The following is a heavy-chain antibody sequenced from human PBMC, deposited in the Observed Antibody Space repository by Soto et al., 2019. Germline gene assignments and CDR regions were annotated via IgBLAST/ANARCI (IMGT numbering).Heavy chain of an antibody. V-gene: IGHV1-69*13. Sequence: GASVKVSCKASGGTFISYAISWVRQAPGQGLEWMGGIIPIFGTANYAQKFQGRVTITADESTSTAYMELSSLRSEDTALYYCGKDGKAGGLDFWGQGTLVTVSS. CDR2: IIPIFGTA. CDR3: GKDGKAGGLDF. J-gene: IGHJ4*02. CDR1: GGTFISYA. D-gene: IGHD1-1*01.